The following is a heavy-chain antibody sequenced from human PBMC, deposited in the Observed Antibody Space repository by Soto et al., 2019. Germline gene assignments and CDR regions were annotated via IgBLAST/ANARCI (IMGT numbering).Heavy chain of an antibody. V-gene: IGHV4-59*08. J-gene: IGHJ3*02. CDR2: IDYSGST. Sequence: SATLSLTCTFSGVSIGTYYWNWILQPPGQGLEWIGYIDYSGSTNYNPSLKSRVSISIDTSKNQFSLKLSSVTAADTAVYYCARVGVPLRSTYYEDSSGPSSAFESWGHGTTVTVS. D-gene: IGHD3-22*01. CDR1: GVSIGTYY. CDR3: ARVGVPLRSTYYEDSSGPSSAFES.